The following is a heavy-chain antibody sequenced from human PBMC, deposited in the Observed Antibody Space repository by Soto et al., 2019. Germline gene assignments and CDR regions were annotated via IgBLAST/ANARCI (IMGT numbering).Heavy chain of an antibody. J-gene: IGHJ4*02. CDR1: GLPFSKAW. CDR3: TTYDYFWGNSRIRWAY. CDR2: IKSETDGGTT. Sequence: GSLRLSCAASGLPFSKAWMSWVRQAPGEGLEWVARIKSETDGGTTDYAAPVEGRFTISRDDSKNTLDLQMNNLKTDDTAVYYCTTYDYFWGNSRIRWAYWGQGALVTVSS. D-gene: IGHD3-16*01. V-gene: IGHV3-15*01.